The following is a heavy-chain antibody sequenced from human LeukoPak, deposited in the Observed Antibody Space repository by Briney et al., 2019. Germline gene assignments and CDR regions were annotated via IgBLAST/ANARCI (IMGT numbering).Heavy chain of an antibody. D-gene: IGHD3-10*01. Sequence: GESLKISCKGSGYSFTSYWIGWVRQMPGKGLEWMGIIYPGDSDTRYSPSFQGQDTISADKSISTAYLQWSSLKASDTAMYYCARQGPIRITMVRGVIIPCFDIWGQGTMVTVSS. J-gene: IGHJ3*02. CDR2: IYPGDSDT. CDR1: GYSFTSYW. V-gene: IGHV5-51*01. CDR3: ARQGPIRITMVRGVIIPCFDI.